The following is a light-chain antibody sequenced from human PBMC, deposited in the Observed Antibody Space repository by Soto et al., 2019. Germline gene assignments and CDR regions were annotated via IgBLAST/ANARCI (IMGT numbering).Light chain of an antibody. CDR1: QTISSW. V-gene: IGKV1-5*03. CDR3: QQYNSYSEA. J-gene: IGKJ1*01. CDR2: KAS. Sequence: DIQMAQSPSTLSGSVGERVTITCRASQTISSWLAWYQQKPGKAPKLLIYKASTLKSGVPSRFSGSGSGTEFTLPISSLQPDDFATYYCQQYNSYSEAFGQGTKVELK.